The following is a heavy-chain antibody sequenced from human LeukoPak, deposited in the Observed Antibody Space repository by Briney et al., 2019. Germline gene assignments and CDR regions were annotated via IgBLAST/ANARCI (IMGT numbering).Heavy chain of an antibody. CDR3: ARHRADYYYYGMDV. CDR1: GGSISSYY. V-gene: IGHV4-59*08. Sequence: SETLSLTCTVSGGSISSYYWSWIRQPPGKGLEWIGYIYYSGSTNYNPSLKSRVTISVDTSKNQFSLKLISVTAADTAVYYCARHRADYYYYGMDVWGQGTTVTVSS. CDR2: IYYSGST. J-gene: IGHJ6*02.